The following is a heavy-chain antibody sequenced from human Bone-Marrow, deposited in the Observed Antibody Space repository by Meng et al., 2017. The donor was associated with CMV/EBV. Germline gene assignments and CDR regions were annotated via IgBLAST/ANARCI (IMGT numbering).Heavy chain of an antibody. D-gene: IGHD3-3*01. CDR1: GFTFSSYA. Sequence: GGSLRLSCAASGFTFSSYAMSWVRQAPGKGLEWVSAISGSGGSTYYADSVKGRFTISRDNSKNTLYLRMNSLRAEDTAVYYCARGITIFGVVIMSYYYGMDVWGQGTTVTVSS. CDR3: ARGITIFGVVIMSYYYGMDV. J-gene: IGHJ6*02. CDR2: ISGSGGST. V-gene: IGHV3-23*01.